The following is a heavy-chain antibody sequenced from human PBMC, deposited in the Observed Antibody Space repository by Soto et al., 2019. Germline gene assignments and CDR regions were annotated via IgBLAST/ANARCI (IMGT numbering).Heavy chain of an antibody. D-gene: IGHD1-1*01. CDR3: ATRYNWNADYYSGMDV. J-gene: IGHJ6*02. Sequence: ASVKVSCKVSGYTLTVLSMHWVRQAPGKGLEWMGGFDPEDGETIYAQKFQGRVTMTEDTSTDTAYMELSSLRSEDTAVYYCATRYNWNADYYSGMDVWGQGTTVPVSS. CDR1: GYTLTVLS. V-gene: IGHV1-24*01. CDR2: FDPEDGET.